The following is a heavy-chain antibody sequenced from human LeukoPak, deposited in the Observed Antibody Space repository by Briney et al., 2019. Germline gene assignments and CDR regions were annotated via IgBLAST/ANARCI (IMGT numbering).Heavy chain of an antibody. J-gene: IGHJ6*02. D-gene: IGHD3-16*01. CDR2: ISYDGSKK. V-gene: IGHV3-30*18. Sequence: GGSLRLSCVASGIYFSHYGMHWVRQAPGKGLEWVAIISYDGSKKYHADSVKGRFTISRDNSEKTLYLQMNSLRAEDTAVYYCAKERPWGNFYYGMNVWGQGTTVTVSS. CDR1: GIYFSHYG. CDR3: AKERPWGNFYYGMNV.